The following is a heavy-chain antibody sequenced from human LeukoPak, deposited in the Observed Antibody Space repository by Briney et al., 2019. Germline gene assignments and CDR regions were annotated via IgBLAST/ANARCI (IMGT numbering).Heavy chain of an antibody. CDR1: GGSMSSSSYY. D-gene: IGHD6-13*01. V-gene: IGHV4-39*01. Sequence: SETLSLTCTVSGGSMSSSSYYWGWIRQPPGKGLEWIGSMYYSGSTYYNPSLKSRVTISADTSKNQFSLKLTSVTAADTAVYYCARHLGSWYARSDYWGQGTLATVSS. CDR2: MYYSGST. CDR3: ARHLGSWYARSDY. J-gene: IGHJ4*02.